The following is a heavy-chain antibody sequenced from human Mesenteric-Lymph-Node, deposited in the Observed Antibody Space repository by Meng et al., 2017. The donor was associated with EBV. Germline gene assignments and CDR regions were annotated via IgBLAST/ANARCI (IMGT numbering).Heavy chain of an antibody. J-gene: IGHJ5*02. Sequence: QVQMQESCPGPVMTSESRVLNRAVSGGSISSDGYCWTWIRQPPGKGLEWIGYIYDSGSTHYNPSLKSRITMSVDTSKKQFSLKLRSVSAADTAVYFCARLLIGEGGWFDRWGQGTLGTVSS. CDR2: IYDSGST. CDR3: ARLLIGEGGWFDR. CDR1: GGSISSDGYC. V-gene: IGHV4-30-4*01. D-gene: IGHD2-21*01.